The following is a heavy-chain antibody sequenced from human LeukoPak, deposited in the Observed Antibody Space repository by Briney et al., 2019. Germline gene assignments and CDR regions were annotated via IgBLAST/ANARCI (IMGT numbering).Heavy chain of an antibody. CDR2: IGPTGSDR. V-gene: IGHV3-21*06. Sequence: GGSLRLSCTASGLTFSTSGFNWVRQAPGKGLEWVASIGPTGSDRYHADSIKGRFTISRDNANNFLYLQMISLRAEDTAVYYCATETNGRHYDYWGQGTLLTVSS. CDR1: GLTFSTSG. CDR3: ATETNGRHYDY. D-gene: IGHD1-14*01. J-gene: IGHJ4*02.